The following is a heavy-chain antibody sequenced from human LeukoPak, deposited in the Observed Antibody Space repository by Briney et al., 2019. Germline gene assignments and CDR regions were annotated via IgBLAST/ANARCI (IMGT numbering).Heavy chain of an antibody. J-gene: IGHJ6*04. D-gene: IGHD3-9*01. Sequence: SQTLSLTCTVSGGSISSGDYYWSWIRQPPGKGLEWNGYIYYSVSTYYNPSLKSRVTISVDTSKNQCSLKMSSVTDADTAVYYCAREGYYDILTGPYYSGMDVWGKGTTVTVSS. V-gene: IGHV4-30-4*01. CDR1: GGSISSGDYY. CDR3: AREGYYDILTGPYYSGMDV. CDR2: IYYSVST.